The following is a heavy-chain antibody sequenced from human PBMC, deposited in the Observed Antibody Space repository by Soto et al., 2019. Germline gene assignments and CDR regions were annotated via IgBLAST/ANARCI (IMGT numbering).Heavy chain of an antibody. V-gene: IGHV3-48*02. CDR1: GFTFSSYG. Sequence: EVQLVESGGDLVQPGGSLRLSCVASGFTFSSYGMNWVRQGPGKGLEWVSSISKSGSTTYYADSVKGRFTISRDNAKNALYLQMNSLRDEVMAVYYCARDGYCVSSCCSFLPDVWGQGTTVTVSS. D-gene: IGHD2-2*03. CDR3: ARDGYCVSSCCSFLPDV. J-gene: IGHJ6*02. CDR2: ISKSGSTT.